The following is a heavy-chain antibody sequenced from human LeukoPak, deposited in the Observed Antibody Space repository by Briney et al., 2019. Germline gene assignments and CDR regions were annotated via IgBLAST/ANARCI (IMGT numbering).Heavy chain of an antibody. V-gene: IGHV4-59*12. CDR1: GGSISSYY. CDR3: ASVDY. CDR2: IYYSGST. Sequence: ASETLSLTCTVSGGSISSYYWSWIRQPPGKGLEWIGYIYYSGSTNYNPSLKSRVTISVDTSKNQFSLKLSSVTAADTAVYYCASVDYWGQGTLVTVSS. J-gene: IGHJ4*02.